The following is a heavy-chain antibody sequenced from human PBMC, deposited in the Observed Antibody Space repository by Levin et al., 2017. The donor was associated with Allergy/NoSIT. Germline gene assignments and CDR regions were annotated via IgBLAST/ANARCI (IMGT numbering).Heavy chain of an antibody. D-gene: IGHD6-19*01. V-gene: IGHV3-48*02. CDR1: GFAFKSYS. Sequence: GGSLRLSCAASGFAFKSYSMNWVRQTPGKGLEWISYISSSSSAIYYADSVKGRFTVSRDNAMNSLSLQMDSLRDEDTALYYCARTELSLGWTYHGMDVWGPGVTGSVSS. J-gene: IGHJ6*02. CDR2: ISSSSSAI. CDR3: ARTELSLGWTYHGMDV.